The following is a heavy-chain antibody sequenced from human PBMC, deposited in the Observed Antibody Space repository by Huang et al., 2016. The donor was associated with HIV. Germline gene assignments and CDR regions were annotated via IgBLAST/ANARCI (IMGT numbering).Heavy chain of an antibody. CDR1: GFTFGDFN. J-gene: IGHJ4*02. D-gene: IGHD2-15*01. V-gene: IGHV3-48*04. CDR3: ARESCSGGTCYLFDF. Sequence: EVQLVESGGGLVQPGTSLRLSCAASGFTFGDFNMNWVRQGPGKGVEWISYNSSSSNSKLYADSVKGRFTISRDNARNSLYLQLKSLRVEDTAVYYCARESCSGGTCYLFDFWGQGVLVTVSS. CDR2: NSSSSNSK.